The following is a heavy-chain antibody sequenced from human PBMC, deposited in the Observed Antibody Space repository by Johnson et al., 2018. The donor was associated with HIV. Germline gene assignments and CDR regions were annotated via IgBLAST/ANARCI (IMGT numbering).Heavy chain of an antibody. CDR1: GFTFSSYW. J-gene: IGHJ3*02. V-gene: IGHV3-7*05. Sequence: VQLVESGGGVVQPGGSLRLSCAASGFTFSSYWMSWVRQAPGKGLEWVANIKQDGSEKYYVDSVKGRFTISRDNSKNTLFLQMNSLRAEDTALYYCARRSSYDAFDIWGQGTMVTVSS. CDR2: IKQDGSEK. CDR3: ARRSSYDAFDI.